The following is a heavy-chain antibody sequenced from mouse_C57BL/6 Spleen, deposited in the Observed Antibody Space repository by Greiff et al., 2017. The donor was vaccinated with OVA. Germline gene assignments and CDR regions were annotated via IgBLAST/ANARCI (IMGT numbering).Heavy chain of an antibody. J-gene: IGHJ3*01. CDR1: GYTFTSYW. CDR3: ARGGSGYGAWFAY. Sequence: VQLQQPGTELVKPGASVKLSCKASGYTFTSYWMHWVKQRPGQGLEWIGNINPSNGGTNYNEKFKSKATLTVDKSSSTAYMQLSSLTSEDSAVYYCARGGSGYGAWFAYWGQGTLVTVSA. CDR2: INPSNGGT. V-gene: IGHV1-53*01. D-gene: IGHD3-2*02.